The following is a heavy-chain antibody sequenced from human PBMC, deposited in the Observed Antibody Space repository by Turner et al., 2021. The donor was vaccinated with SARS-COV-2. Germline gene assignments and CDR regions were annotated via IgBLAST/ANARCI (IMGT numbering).Heavy chain of an antibody. CDR2: INHSGNT. D-gene: IGHD3-16*01. CDR3: ARGRDDYIWGSPTPTYYFDY. CDR1: GGSFSGYY. J-gene: IGHJ4*02. V-gene: IGHV4-34*01. Sequence: QVQLQQWGAGLLKPSETLSLTCAVYGGSFSGYYWSFIRQPPGKGLEWIGEINHSGNTNYNPSFQSRVITSVDTSKNHFSLKLTSVTAADTAVYYCARGRDDYIWGSPTPTYYFDYWGQGTLVTVSS.